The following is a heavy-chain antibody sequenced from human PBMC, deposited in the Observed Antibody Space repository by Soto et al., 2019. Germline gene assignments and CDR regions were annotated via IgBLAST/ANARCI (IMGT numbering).Heavy chain of an antibody. V-gene: IGHV1-18*01. D-gene: IGHD1-1*01. J-gene: IGHJ4*02. CDR2: ISAHNGNT. CDR3: ARGRYGDY. Sequence: QIHLVQSGDEVKKPGASVKGSCKGSGYGFTTYGITWVRQAPGQGLEWMAWISAHNGNTNYAQKLQGRVTVTRDTSTSTAYMELRSLRSDDTAVYYCARGRYGDYWGQGALVTVSS. CDR1: GYGFTTYG.